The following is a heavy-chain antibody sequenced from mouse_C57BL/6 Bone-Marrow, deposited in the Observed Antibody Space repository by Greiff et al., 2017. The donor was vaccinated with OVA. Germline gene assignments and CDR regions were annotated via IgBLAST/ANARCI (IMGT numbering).Heavy chain of an antibody. D-gene: IGHD1-1*01. CDR2: IYPRSGNT. J-gene: IGHJ2*01. CDR1: GYTFTSYG. CDR3: AREGAYGSSYEYYFDY. Sequence: VKLQESGAELARPGASVKLSCKASGYTFTSYGISWVKQRTGQGLEWIGEIYPRSGNTYYNEKFKGKATLTADKSSSTAYMELRSLTSEDSAVYFCAREGAYGSSYEYYFDYWGQGTTLTVSS. V-gene: IGHV1-81*01.